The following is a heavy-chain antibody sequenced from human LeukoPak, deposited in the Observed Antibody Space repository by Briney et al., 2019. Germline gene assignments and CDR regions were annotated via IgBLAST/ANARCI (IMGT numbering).Heavy chain of an antibody. Sequence: GGSLRFSCAASGFTFSNYAMSWVRQAPGKGLEWVSAISGSGTRTYYADSVKGRFTISRDNSKNTLFLQMNSLRAEDTAVYYCAKDTTTVPSGFDYWGQGILVTVSS. V-gene: IGHV3-23*01. D-gene: IGHD4-17*01. CDR1: GFTFSNYA. CDR2: ISGSGTRT. CDR3: AKDTTTVPSGFDY. J-gene: IGHJ4*02.